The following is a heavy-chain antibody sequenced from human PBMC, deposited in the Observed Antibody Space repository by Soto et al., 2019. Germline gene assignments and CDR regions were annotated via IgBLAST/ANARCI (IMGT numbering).Heavy chain of an antibody. CDR2: ISAYNGNT. D-gene: IGHD2-2*01. J-gene: IGHJ4*02. CDR1: GYTFSSYT. CDR3: ARDMTAPAQIVVLPAVFDY. V-gene: IGHV1-18*04. Sequence: QVQLVQSGAEVKKPGASVKVSCRASGYTFSSYTITWVRQAPGQGLEWMGGISAYNGNTRYLQKLQGRVTMTTDTSTSTAYMELRSLRSDDTAVYYCARDMTAPAQIVVLPAVFDYWGQGTLVTVSS.